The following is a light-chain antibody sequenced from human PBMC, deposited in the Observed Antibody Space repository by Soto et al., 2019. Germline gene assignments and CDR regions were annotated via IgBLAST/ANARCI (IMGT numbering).Light chain of an antibody. CDR3: QQRSNWPPT. J-gene: IGKJ1*01. V-gene: IGKV3-11*01. Sequence: EIVLTQSPATLSLSPGERANLSCRASQSVSSYLAWYQQKPGQAPRLLIYDASNRATGIPARFSGSGSGTDFTLTISSLEPEDFAVYYCQQRSNWPPTFGQGPKVEIK. CDR1: QSVSSY. CDR2: DAS.